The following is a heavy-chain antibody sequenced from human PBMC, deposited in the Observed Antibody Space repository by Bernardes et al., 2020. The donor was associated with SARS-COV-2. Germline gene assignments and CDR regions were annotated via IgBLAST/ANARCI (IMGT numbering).Heavy chain of an antibody. V-gene: IGHV4-38-2*02. CDR1: GYSISSGYY. J-gene: IGHJ5*02. Sequence: SEPLSLTCAVSGYSISSGYYWGWIRQPPGKGLACIGSIYHSGITYYNPSLKSRVTISVDTSKNQFSLKLSSVTAADTAVYYCARDIRSNGEVGNWCDPWGQGTLVTVSS. CDR2: IYHSGIT. CDR3: ARDIRSNGEVGNWCDP. D-gene: IGHD1-26*01.